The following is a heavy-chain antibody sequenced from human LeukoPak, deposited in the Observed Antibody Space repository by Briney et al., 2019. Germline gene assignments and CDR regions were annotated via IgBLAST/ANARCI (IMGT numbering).Heavy chain of an antibody. Sequence: GGSLSLSCAASGFTFSSYSMNWVRQAPGKGLEWVSSISSSSTYIYYADSVKGRFTISRDNAKSSLYLQMNSLRAEDTAVYSCAVLDSSGFPDYWGQGTLVTVSS. D-gene: IGHD3-22*01. CDR1: GFTFSSYS. J-gene: IGHJ4*02. CDR2: ISSSSTYI. CDR3: AVLDSSGFPDY. V-gene: IGHV3-21*01.